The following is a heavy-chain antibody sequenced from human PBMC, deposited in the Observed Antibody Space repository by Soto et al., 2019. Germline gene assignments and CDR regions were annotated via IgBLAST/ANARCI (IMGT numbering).Heavy chain of an antibody. J-gene: IGHJ4*02. Sequence: PGGSLRLSCAASGLTFSSYAMSWVRKAPGKGLEWVSAISGSGISTYYADSVKGRFTISRDNSKNTLYLQMNSLRAEDTAVYYCAKEGEHSSGWANFDYWGQGALVTVSS. CDR3: AKEGEHSSGWANFDY. V-gene: IGHV3-23*01. CDR1: GLTFSSYA. CDR2: ISGSGIST. D-gene: IGHD6-19*01.